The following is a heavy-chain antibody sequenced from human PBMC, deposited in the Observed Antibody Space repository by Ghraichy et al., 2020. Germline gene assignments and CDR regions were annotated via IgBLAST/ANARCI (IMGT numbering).Heavy chain of an antibody. CDR2: ISSSSSTI. Sequence: GGSLRLSCAASGFTFSSYSMNWVRQAPGKGLEWVSYISSSSSTIYYADSVKGRFTISRDNAKNSLYLQMNSLRDEDTAVYYCARDQMVVVPAAIGGDYYYGMDVWGQGTTVTVSS. CDR1: GFTFSSYS. D-gene: IGHD2-2*01. CDR3: ARDQMVVVPAAIGGDYYYGMDV. V-gene: IGHV3-48*02. J-gene: IGHJ6*02.